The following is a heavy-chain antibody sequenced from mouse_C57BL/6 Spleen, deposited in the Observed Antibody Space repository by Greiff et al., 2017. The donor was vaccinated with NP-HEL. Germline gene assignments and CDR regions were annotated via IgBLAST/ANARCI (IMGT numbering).Heavy chain of an antibody. V-gene: IGHV1-72*01. CDR2: IDPNSGGT. J-gene: IGHJ4*01. CDR1: GNTFTSYR. CDR3: GKGAPPYYSMDY. Sequence: SCNALGNTFTSYRMYWEKKRSGRGLEWIGRIDPNSGGTKYNEKFKSKATLTVDKPSSTAYMQLSSLTSEDAAVYYCGKGAPPYYSMDYWGQGTSVTVAS.